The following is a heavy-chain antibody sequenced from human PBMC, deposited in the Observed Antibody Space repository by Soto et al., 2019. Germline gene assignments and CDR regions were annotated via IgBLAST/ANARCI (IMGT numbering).Heavy chain of an antibody. CDR2: INHSGST. J-gene: IGHJ6*03. CDR3: ARASARMGDCSSTSCYEDYYYMDV. V-gene: IGHV4-34*01. CDR1: GGSFSGYY. Sequence: VQLQQWGAGLLKPSETLSLTCAVYGGSFSGYYWSWIRQPPGKGLEWIGEINHSGSTNYNPSLKSRVTISVDTSKNQFSLKLSSVTAADTAVYYCARASARMGDCSSTSCYEDYYYMDVWGKGTTVTVSS. D-gene: IGHD2-2*01.